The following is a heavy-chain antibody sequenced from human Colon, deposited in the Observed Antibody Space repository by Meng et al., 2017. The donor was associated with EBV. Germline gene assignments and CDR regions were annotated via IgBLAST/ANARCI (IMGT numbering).Heavy chain of an antibody. CDR2: INHSGST. J-gene: IGHJ4*02. Sequence: QVQIQRGGGGQFKPLETLSLTCAVSGGSFSGYYWSWIRQAPGKGLEWIGEINHSGSTKFNPSLESRVSISVDTSENQVSLQLTSVTAADTAVYYCARRTTVNLRSFDSWGQGTLVTVSS. CDR3: ARRTTVNLRSFDS. V-gene: IGHV4-34*01. CDR1: GGSFSGYY. D-gene: IGHD4-17*01.